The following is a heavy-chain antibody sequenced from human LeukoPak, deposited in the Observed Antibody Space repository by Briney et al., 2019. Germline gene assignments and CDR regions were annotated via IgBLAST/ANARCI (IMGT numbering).Heavy chain of an antibody. V-gene: IGHV4-59*06. D-gene: IGHD4-17*01. CDR1: GGSINNYY. CDR2: IFYSGST. CDR3: ARGALRSELDY. Sequence: SETLSLTCTVSGGSINNYYWSWIRQHPGKGLEWIGYIFYSGSTYYNPSLKSRVSISVDTSKNQFSLKLTSMTAADTAIYYCARGALRSELDYWGQGTLVTVSS. J-gene: IGHJ4*02.